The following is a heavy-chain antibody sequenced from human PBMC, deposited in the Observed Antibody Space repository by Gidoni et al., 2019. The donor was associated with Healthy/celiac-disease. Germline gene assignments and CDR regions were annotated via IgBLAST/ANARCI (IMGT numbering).Heavy chain of an antibody. CDR2: ISGSGGST. V-gene: IGHV3-23*01. D-gene: IGHD3-22*01. CDR1: GFTFSSYA. Sequence: EVQLLESGGGLVQPGGSLRLSCAASGFTFSSYAMSWVRQAPGKGLEWVSAISGSGGSTYYADSVKGRFTISRDNSKNTLYLQMNSLRAEDTAVYYCAKLTYYYDSSGYYPTPYFDYWGQGTLVTVSS. J-gene: IGHJ4*02. CDR3: AKLTYYYDSSGYYPTPYFDY.